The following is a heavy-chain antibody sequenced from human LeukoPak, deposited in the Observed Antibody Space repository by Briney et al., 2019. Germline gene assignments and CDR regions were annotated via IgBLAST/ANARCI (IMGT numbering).Heavy chain of an antibody. CDR1: GGSISSGGYY. CDR3: ARDQSRKVATRDAFGI. CDR2: IYYSGST. D-gene: IGHD5-12*01. Sequence: SETLSLTCTVSGGSISSGGYYWSWIRQHPGKGLEWIGYIYYSGSTYYNPSLKSRVTISVDTSKNQFSLKLSSVTAADTAVYYCARDQSRKVATRDAFGIWGQGTMVTVSS. V-gene: IGHV4-31*03. J-gene: IGHJ3*02.